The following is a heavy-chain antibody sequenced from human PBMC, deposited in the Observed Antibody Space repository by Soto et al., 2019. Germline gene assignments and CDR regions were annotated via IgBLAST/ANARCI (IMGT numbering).Heavy chain of an antibody. CDR1: GFSLINGRMG. CDR3: APMNADSGSHYNPMDV. D-gene: IGHD4-17*01. Sequence: QVTLKESGPVLVKPTETLTLTCTISGFSLINGRMGVSWIRQPPARALEWHAHFISDVERSYSTSMQSRPTMSQDPSGTQVVLTMTNMAPQDTCTYFCAPMNADSGSHYNPMDVWGPGTPVTVSS. CDR2: FISDVER. V-gene: IGHV2-26*03. J-gene: IGHJ6*02.